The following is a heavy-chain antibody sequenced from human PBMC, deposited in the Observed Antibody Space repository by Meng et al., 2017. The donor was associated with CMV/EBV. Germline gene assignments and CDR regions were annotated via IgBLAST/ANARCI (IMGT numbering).Heavy chain of an antibody. CDR1: GFTFSDYY. CDR2: ISRSGSTI. Sequence: GESLKISCAASGFTFSDYYMSWIRQAPGKGLEWVSYISRSGSTIYYADSVKGRFTISRDNAKNSLYLQMNSLRAEDTAVYYCARVGLKVGATGYYYYGMDVWGQGTTVTVSS. CDR3: ARVGLKVGATGYYYYGMDV. V-gene: IGHV3-11*01. J-gene: IGHJ6*02. D-gene: IGHD1-26*01.